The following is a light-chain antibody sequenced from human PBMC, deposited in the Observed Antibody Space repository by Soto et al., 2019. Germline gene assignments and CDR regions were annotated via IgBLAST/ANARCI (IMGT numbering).Light chain of an antibody. CDR3: AAWDDSLSVI. CDR1: SSNIGSNY. CDR2: RNN. J-gene: IGLJ1*01. V-gene: IGLV1-47*01. Sequence: QSVLTQPPSASGTPGQRVTISCSGSSSNIGSNYVYWYQQLPGTAPKLLIYRNNQRPSGVPDRFSGSKSGTSASLAISGLRYEDEADYYCAAWDDSLSVIFGTGTKLTVL.